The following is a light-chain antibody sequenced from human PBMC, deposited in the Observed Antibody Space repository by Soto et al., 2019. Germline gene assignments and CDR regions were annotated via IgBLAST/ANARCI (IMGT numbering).Light chain of an antibody. CDR1: QSVSTRY. CDR2: GTS. CDR3: QQYGTSPKT. Sequence: IVLTQSPATLSLSPGERATLSCRASQSVSTRYFAWYQQKPGQAPRLLIYGTSSRATGVPDRFSGSGSGTDFTLTISRLEPEDCAVYYCQQYGTSPKTFGQGTKVEIK. J-gene: IGKJ1*01. V-gene: IGKV3-20*01.